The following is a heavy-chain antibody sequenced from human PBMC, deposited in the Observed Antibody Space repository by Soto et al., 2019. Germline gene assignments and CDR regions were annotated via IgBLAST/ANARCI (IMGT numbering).Heavy chain of an antibody. V-gene: IGHV1-69*12. CDR1: GGTFSSYA. J-gene: IGHJ5*02. Sequence: QVQLVQSGAEVKKPGSSVKVSCKASGGTFSSYAISWVRQAPGQGLEWMGGIIPIFGTANYAQKFQGRVTITADESTSTAYMALSSLRSEDTAVYYCARDVDSYGPRTNWFDPWGQGTLVTVSS. CDR3: ARDVDSYGPRTNWFDP. CDR2: IIPIFGTA. D-gene: IGHD5-18*01.